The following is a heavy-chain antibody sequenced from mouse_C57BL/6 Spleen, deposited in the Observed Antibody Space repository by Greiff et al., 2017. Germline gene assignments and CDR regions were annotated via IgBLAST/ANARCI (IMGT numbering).Heavy chain of an antibody. Sequence: EVKLVESGGGLVQPGGSMKLSCAASGFTFSDAWMDWVRQSPEKGLEWVAEIRNKANNHATYYAESVKGRFTSSRDDSKSSVYLQMNSLRAEDTGIYYCTRRGTTVVAPFDYWGQGTTLTVSS. D-gene: IGHD1-1*01. V-gene: IGHV6-6*01. J-gene: IGHJ2*01. CDR2: IRNKANNHAT. CDR1: GFTFSDAW. CDR3: TRRGTTVVAPFDY.